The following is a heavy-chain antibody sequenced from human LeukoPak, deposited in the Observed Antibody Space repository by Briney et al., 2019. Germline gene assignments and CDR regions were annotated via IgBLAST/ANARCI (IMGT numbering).Heavy chain of an antibody. J-gene: IGHJ4*02. D-gene: IGHD6-19*01. Sequence: SETLSLTCTVSGGSVNRGNYYWTWIRQPAGSGLEWIGRIYTSGTTNYNPSLKSRVTISVDTSKNQFSLKLSSVTAADTAVYYCARVAPTDSGWYRSYYFDYWGQGTLVTVSS. V-gene: IGHV4-61*02. CDR3: ARVAPTDSGWYRSYYFDY. CDR1: GGSVNRGNYY. CDR2: IYTSGTT.